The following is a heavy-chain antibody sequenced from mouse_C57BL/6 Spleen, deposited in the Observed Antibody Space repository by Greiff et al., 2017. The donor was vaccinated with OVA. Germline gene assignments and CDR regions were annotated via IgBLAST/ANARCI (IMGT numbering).Heavy chain of an antibody. J-gene: IGHJ2*01. CDR2: ISDGGSYT. V-gene: IGHV5-4*01. D-gene: IGHD1-1*01. CDR1: GFTFSSYA. Sequence: EVQLVESGGGLVKPGGSLKLSCAASGFTFSSYAMSWVRQTPEKRLEWVATISDGGSYTYYPDNVKGRFTISRDNAKNNLYLQRSHLKSEDTAMYYCARETVGNFDYWGQGTTLTVSS. CDR3: ARETVGNFDY.